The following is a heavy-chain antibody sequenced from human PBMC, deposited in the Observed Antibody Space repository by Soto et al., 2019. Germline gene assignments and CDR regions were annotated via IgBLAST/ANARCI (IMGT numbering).Heavy chain of an antibody. J-gene: IGHJ4*01. CDR2: ISGSGGST. V-gene: IGHV3-23*01. D-gene: IGHD6-13*01. Sequence: EVKLLESGGGLVEPGGSLRLSCAASGFTFSSYAMSWVRQAPGKGLEWVSAISGSGGSTYYADSVKGRFTISRDNSKNTQQLHMKNLRAEDTAVYYCAKHSSWYDLVDYWGHGTLVSVSS. CDR3: AKHSSWYDLVDY. CDR1: GFTFSSYA.